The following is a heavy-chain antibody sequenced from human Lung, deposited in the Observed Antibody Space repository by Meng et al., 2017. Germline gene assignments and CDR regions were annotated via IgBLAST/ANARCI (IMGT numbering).Heavy chain of an antibody. J-gene: IGHJ4*02. Sequence: QVQLVQSGAEVKKHGSSVTVACKTSGGSFSTHTFSWVRQAPGQGLEWMGGLIAVFDKTKAAPRFQDRVTFTADESTSTAYMELSSLTFDDTAVYFCARGRRNEPLFDYWGQGTLVTVSS. CDR2: LIAVFDKT. V-gene: IGHV1-69*13. CDR3: ARGRRNEPLFDY. CDR1: GGSFSTHT. D-gene: IGHD1-14*01.